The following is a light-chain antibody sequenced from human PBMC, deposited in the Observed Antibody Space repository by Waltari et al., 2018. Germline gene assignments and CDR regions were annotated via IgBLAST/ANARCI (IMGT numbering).Light chain of an antibody. Sequence: DVVLTQSPLFLPVTLGQPASMSCRSRQSPVHSDGNTSLNWFHQRPGRSPRRLIYKISRRESGVPDRFSGSGSGTDFTLKISRVEAEDVGVYYCMQGSHWPRTFGQGTKLEI. CDR1: QSPVHSDGNTS. CDR2: KIS. J-gene: IGKJ2*01. V-gene: IGKV2-30*02. CDR3: MQGSHWPRT.